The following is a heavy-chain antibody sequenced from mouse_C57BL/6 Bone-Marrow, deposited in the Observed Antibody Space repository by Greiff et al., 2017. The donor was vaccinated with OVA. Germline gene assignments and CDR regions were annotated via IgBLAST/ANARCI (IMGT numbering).Heavy chain of an antibody. CDR3: ARGYGSSFPWFAY. D-gene: IGHD1-1*01. V-gene: IGHV1-80*01. J-gene: IGHJ3*01. CDR1: GYAFSSYW. Sequence: VQLQQSGAELVKPGASVKISCKASGYAFSSYWMNWVKQRPGKGLEWIGQIYPGDGDTNYNGKFKGKATLTADKSSSTAYMQLSSLTSEDSAVYFCARGYGSSFPWFAYWGQGTLVTVSA. CDR2: IYPGDGDT.